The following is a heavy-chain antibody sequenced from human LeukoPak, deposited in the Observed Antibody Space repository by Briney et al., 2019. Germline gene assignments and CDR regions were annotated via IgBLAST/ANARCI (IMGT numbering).Heavy chain of an antibody. CDR1: GFTFSTYG. D-gene: IGHD5-12*01. CDR2: ISGSGGST. J-gene: IGHJ4*02. CDR3: AKEQSGYDLYLADY. Sequence: PGGSLRLSCAASGFTFSTYGIHWVRQAPGKGLEWVSLISGSGGSTYYADSVKGRFTISRDNSKNTLYLQMNSLRADDTAVYYCAKEQSGYDLYLADYWGQGTLVTVSS. V-gene: IGHV3-23*01.